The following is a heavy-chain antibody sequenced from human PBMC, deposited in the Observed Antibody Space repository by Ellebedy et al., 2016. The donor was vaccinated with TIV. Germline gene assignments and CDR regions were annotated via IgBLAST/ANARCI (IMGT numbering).Heavy chain of an antibody. J-gene: IGHJ4*02. Sequence: SETLSLTCTVSGSSISSYYWSWIRQPPGKGLEWIGYIYYSGSTNYNPSLKSRVTISLDTSKNQFSLKLSSVTAADTAVYYCARVRSGITIFGVAVGRYYFDYWGQGTLVTVSS. CDR2: IYYSGST. V-gene: IGHV4-59*01. CDR1: GSSISSYY. CDR3: ARVRSGITIFGVAVGRYYFDY. D-gene: IGHD3-3*01.